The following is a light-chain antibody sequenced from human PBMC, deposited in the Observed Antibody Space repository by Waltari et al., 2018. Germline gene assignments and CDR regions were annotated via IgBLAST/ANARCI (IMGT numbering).Light chain of an antibody. CDR3: QHRSNWWT. CDR1: QSVTTY. V-gene: IGKV3-11*01. J-gene: IGKJ1*01. Sequence: EIVLTQSPATLSLSPGERATLSCRASQSVTTYLAWSQQKPGQAPRLLIYDASNRATGIPARFSGSGSGPDFTLTISSLETEDFAVYYCQHRSNWWTFGQGTKVEIK. CDR2: DAS.